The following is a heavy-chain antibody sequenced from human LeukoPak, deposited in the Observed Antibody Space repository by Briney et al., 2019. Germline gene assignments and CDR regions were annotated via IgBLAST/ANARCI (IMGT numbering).Heavy chain of an antibody. V-gene: IGHV1-8*03. Sequence: ASVKVSCKASGYSCTNYDINCVRQATGQGLEWMGWMNPISGHTGYAQNFQGRVTITRNTSISTAYMELSSLRSEDTAVYYCARGPQWLSYYYMDVWGKGTTVTVSS. CDR2: MNPISGHT. J-gene: IGHJ6*03. CDR3: ARGPQWLSYYYMDV. CDR1: GYSCTNYD. D-gene: IGHD6-19*01.